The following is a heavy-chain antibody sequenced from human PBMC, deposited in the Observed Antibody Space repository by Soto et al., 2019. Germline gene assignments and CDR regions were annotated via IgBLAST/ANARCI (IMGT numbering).Heavy chain of an antibody. V-gene: IGHV1-18*04. CDR3: AKDRAYPRDYFHY. Sequence: ASVKVSCKASGYTFRSYGISWVRQAPGQGLEWVGWISAYNGDTHYAPKFQDRITLTTETSTDTAYMELRSLRAEDTAVYYCAKDRAYPRDYFHYWGQGTLVTVSS. J-gene: IGHJ4*02. CDR2: ISAYNGDT. CDR1: GYTFRSYG.